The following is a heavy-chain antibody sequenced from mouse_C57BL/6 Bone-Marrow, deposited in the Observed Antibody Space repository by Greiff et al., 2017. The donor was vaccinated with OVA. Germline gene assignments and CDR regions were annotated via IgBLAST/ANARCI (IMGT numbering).Heavy chain of an antibody. CDR2: LYPGDGDT. CDR3: ARSSLAWFAY. CDR1: GYAFSSSW. D-gene: IGHD3-1*01. Sequence: QVQLQQSGPELVKPGASVKISCKASGYAFSSSWMNWVKQRPGKGLEWLGRLYPGDGDTNYTGKVKGKATLTADKSYSTGYRQLSSLTSKDSAVYFCARSSLAWFAYWFQGTRVTVSA. J-gene: IGHJ3*01. V-gene: IGHV1-82*01.